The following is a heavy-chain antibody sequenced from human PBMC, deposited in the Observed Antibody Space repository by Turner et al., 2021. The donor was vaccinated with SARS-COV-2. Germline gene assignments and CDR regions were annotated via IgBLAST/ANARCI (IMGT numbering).Heavy chain of an antibody. J-gene: IGHJ4*02. V-gene: IGHV4-39*01. CDR2: IYYSGDT. CDR1: GGSISSSTYY. Sequence: QLQLQESGPGLVKPSETLSLTCTVSGGSISSSTYYWGWIRQPPGKGLEWIGSIYYSGDTFYNPSLKSQVTISMDTSKNQFSLRLTSVTAADTAVYYCATREYSSGHFDYWGQGTLVTVSS. D-gene: IGHD5-18*01. CDR3: ATREYSSGHFDY.